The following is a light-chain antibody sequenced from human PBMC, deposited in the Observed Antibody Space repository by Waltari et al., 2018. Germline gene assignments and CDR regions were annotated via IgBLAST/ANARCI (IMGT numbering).Light chain of an antibody. CDR2: DVD. V-gene: IGLV2-11*01. Sequence: QSALTQPRSVSGSPGQSVTISCTGSSSDVGTYDYVSWYQQHPGKAPKVMIDDVDKRPSGVPGRVSGSKSGHTAARTMSGLEAEDEAEYYCCSHAGTYTRVIFGGGTKLTVL. CDR3: CSHAGTYTRVI. CDR1: SSDVGTYDY. J-gene: IGLJ2*01.